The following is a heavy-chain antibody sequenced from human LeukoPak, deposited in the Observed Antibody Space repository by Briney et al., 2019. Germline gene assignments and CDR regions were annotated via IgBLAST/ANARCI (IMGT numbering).Heavy chain of an antibody. V-gene: IGHV3-9*01. D-gene: IGHD5-24*01. Sequence: GGSLRLSCAASGFTFDDYAMRWVRQAPGKGLEWVSGISWNSGSRGYADSVKGRFTISRDNAKNSLYLQMNSLRAEDTALYYCSKERDGYNLDGFDYWGQGTLVTVSS. CDR2: ISWNSGSR. J-gene: IGHJ4*02. CDR3: SKERDGYNLDGFDY. CDR1: GFTFDDYA.